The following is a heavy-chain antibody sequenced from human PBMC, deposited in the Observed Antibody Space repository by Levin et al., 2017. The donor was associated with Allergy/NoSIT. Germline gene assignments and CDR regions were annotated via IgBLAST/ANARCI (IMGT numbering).Heavy chain of an antibody. J-gene: IGHJ3*02. CDR1: GYSFTNYW. D-gene: IGHD2-15*01. Sequence: GESLKISCKGSGYSFTNYWIAWVRQMPGKGLEWMGIIYPGDSDTKYSPSFQGQVIISADKSISTAYLQWSSLKASDTAMYYCARGGYCTYGSCNFGAFDIWGQGTMVTVSS. V-gene: IGHV5-51*01. CDR3: ARGGYCTYGSCNFGAFDI. CDR2: IYPGDSDT.